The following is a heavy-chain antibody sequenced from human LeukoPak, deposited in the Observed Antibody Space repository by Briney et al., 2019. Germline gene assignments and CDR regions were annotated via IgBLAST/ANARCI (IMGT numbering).Heavy chain of an antibody. J-gene: IGHJ4*02. D-gene: IGHD2-8*01. CDR3: AKRGTI. V-gene: IGHV3-30*04. CDR2: ISYDGSNK. Sequence: GGSLRLSCAASGFTFSSYAMHWVRQAPGKGLEWVAVISYDGSNKYYADSVKGRFTISRDNSKNTLYLQMNSLRAEDTAVYYCAKRGTIWGQGTLVTVSS. CDR1: GFTFSSYA.